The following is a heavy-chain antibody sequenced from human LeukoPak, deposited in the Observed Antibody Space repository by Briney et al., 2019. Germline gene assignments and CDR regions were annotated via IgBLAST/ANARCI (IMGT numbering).Heavy chain of an antibody. D-gene: IGHD3-3*01. V-gene: IGHV3-23*01. CDR2: ISGSGGST. CDR1: GFTFSSYA. Sequence: PGGSLRLSCAASGFTFSSYAMSWVRQAPGKGLEWVSAISGSGGSTYYADSVKGRFTISRDNSKNTLYLQMNSLRAEDTAVYYCAKDPDYVFWSGYSGWGQGTLVTVSS. J-gene: IGHJ4*02. CDR3: AKDPDYVFWSGYSG.